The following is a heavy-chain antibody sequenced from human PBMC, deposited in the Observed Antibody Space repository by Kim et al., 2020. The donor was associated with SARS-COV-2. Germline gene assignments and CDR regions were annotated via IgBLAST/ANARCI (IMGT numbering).Heavy chain of an antibody. V-gene: IGHV3-74*01. J-gene: IGHJ6*02. D-gene: IGHD6-13*01. Sequence: GGSLRLSCAASGFTFSSYWMHWVRQGPGKGLVWVSHIKGDGSDTNYAYSVKGRFTISRDNAKNTLYLQLNSLSAGDTAVYFCARADAAAALDVWGQGNTVIVSS. CDR1: GFTFSSYW. CDR3: ARADAAAALDV. CDR2: IKGDGSDT.